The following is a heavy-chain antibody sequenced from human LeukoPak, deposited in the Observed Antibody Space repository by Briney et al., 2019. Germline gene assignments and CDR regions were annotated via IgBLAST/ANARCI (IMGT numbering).Heavy chain of an antibody. CDR2: INPNSGGT. D-gene: IGHD3-10*01. J-gene: IGHJ6*03. Sequence: ASVKVSCKASGYTFTGYYMHWVRQAPGQGLEWMGWINPNSGGTNYAQKFQGRVTMTRDTSISTAYMELSRLRSDDTAVYYCARAPDEANYGSGRDTRYYYYYCYMDVWGKGTTVTVSS. CDR3: ARAPDEANYGSGRDTRYYYYYCYMDV. V-gene: IGHV1-2*02. CDR1: GYTFTGYY.